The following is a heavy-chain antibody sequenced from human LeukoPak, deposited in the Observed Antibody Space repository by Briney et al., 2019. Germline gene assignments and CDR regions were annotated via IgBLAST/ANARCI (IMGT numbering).Heavy chain of an antibody. CDR3: ALRYCSSTSCYTYFQH. CDR2: IYHSGST. CDR1: GGSISSSNR. V-gene: IGHV4-4*02. Sequence: SGTLSLTCAASGGSISSSNRWSGVRQPPGKGLEWIGEIYHSGSTNYNPSLKSRVTISVDKSKNQFSLKLSSVTAADTAVYYCALRYCSSTSCYTYFQHWGQGTLVTVSS. D-gene: IGHD2-2*02. J-gene: IGHJ1*01.